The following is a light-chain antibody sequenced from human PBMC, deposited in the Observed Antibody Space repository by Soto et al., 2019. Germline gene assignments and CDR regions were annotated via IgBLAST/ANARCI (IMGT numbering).Light chain of an antibody. V-gene: IGLV7-46*01. J-gene: IGLJ2*01. CDR1: TGSVTSGHY. Sequence: AVVTQEPSLTVSPGGTVTLTCGSSTGSVTSGHYPYWFQQKPGQAPRTLIYDTSNKHSWTPARFSGSLLGDKAALTLSGAQPEDEAVYYCLLSYSAARRVFGGGTKLTVL. CDR2: DTS. CDR3: LLSYSAARRV.